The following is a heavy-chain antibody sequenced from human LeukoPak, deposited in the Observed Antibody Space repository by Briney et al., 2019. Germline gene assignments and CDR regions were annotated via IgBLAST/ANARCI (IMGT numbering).Heavy chain of an antibody. Sequence: GGSLRLSCAASGFISSKFGMNWVRQALGGGREWVSHISSRSSVMYYADSVKGRITISRDDAKNSLYLQLNSLRAEDTAVYYCARDREHTNFFYGMDVWGQGTTVTVSS. CDR3: ARDREHTNFFYGMDV. V-gene: IGHV3-48*01. J-gene: IGHJ6*02. CDR2: ISSRSSVM. D-gene: IGHD1/OR15-1a*01. CDR1: GFISSKFG.